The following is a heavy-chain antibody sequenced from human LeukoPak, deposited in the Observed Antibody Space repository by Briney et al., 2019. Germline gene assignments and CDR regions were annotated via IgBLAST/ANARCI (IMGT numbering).Heavy chain of an antibody. CDR3: ARDAGKYYDSSGTDY. V-gene: IGHV3-66*01. J-gene: IGHJ4*02. CDR2: IYGGGST. CDR1: GFTVSSNY. D-gene: IGHD3-22*01. Sequence: GGSLRLSCAASGFTVSSNYMSWVRQAPGKGLEWVSVIYGGGSTYYADSVKGRFTISRDNSKNTLYLQMNSLRAEDTAVYYCARDAGKYYDSSGTDYWGQGTLVTVSS.